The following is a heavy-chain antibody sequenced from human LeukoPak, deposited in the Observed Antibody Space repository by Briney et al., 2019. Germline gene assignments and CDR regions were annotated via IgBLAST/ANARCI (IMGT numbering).Heavy chain of an antibody. CDR2: IRSKAYGGTT. V-gene: IGHV3-49*03. D-gene: IGHD3-3*01. Sequence: PGGSLRLSCTASGFTFGDYAMSWFRQAPGKGLEWVGFIRSKAYGGTTEYAASVKGRFTISRDDSKSIAYLQMNSLKTEDTAVYYCTRDGYYDFWNADAFDIWGQGTMVTVSS. CDR3: TRDGYYDFWNADAFDI. J-gene: IGHJ3*02. CDR1: GFTFGDYA.